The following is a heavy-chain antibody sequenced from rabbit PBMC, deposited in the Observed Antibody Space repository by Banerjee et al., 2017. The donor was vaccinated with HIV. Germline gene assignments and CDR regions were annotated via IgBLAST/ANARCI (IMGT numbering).Heavy chain of an antibody. J-gene: IGHJ4*01. CDR2: IYTGSYT. V-gene: IGHV1S45*01. Sequence: QEQLVESGGGLVQPEGSLTLTCKASGFDFSSNAMCWVRQAPGKGLELIGCIYTGSYTYYASWVNGRFTISKTSSTTVTLQMTSLTAADTATHFCARDQRTGSSTYGYGFNLWGQGTLVTVS. CDR3: ARDQRTGSSTYGYGFNL. D-gene: IGHD7-1*01. CDR1: GFDFSSNA.